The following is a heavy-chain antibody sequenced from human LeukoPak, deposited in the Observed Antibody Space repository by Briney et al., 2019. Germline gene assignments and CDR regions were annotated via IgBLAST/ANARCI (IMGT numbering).Heavy chain of an antibody. CDR3: ARARWSSTGWFLGY. CDR1: GFTFSSYW. D-gene: IGHD6-19*01. CDR2: VNPQGSET. J-gene: IGHJ4*02. Sequence: GGSLRLSCAASGFTFSSYWMHWVRQAPGKGPVWVSRVNPQGSETSYADSVKGRFTISRDNAKDALHLQMDNLRAEDTAVYYCARARWSSTGWFLGYWGQGTLVTVSS. V-gene: IGHV3-74*01.